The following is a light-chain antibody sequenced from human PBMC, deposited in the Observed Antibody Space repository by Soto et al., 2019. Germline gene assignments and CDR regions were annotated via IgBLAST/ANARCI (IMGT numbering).Light chain of an antibody. Sequence: QSVLTQPASVSGSPGQSITISCTGTSSDVGTYNYVSWYQQHPGKAPKVMIYEVSNRPSGVSNRFSGSKSGNTASLTISGLQAEDEADYYCCSYAGSRTYVFXPGTKVTVL. CDR2: EVS. CDR3: CSYAGSRTYV. V-gene: IGLV2-23*02. CDR1: SSDVGTYNY. J-gene: IGLJ1*01.